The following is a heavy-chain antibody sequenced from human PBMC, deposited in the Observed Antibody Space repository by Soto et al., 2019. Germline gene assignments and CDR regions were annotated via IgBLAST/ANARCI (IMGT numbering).Heavy chain of an antibody. D-gene: IGHD4-4*01. Sequence: GGSLRLSCAASRFTFSSYGMHWVRQAPDKGLEWVAVISYDGSNKYYADSVKGRFTISRDNSKNTLYLQMNSLRAEDTAVYYCAKDKDSNYFDYWGQGTLVTVSS. CDR2: ISYDGSNK. CDR1: RFTFSSYG. CDR3: AKDKDSNYFDY. V-gene: IGHV3-30*18. J-gene: IGHJ4*02.